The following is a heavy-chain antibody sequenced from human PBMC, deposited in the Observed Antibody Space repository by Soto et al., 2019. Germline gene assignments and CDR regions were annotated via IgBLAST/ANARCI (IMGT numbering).Heavy chain of an antibody. V-gene: IGHV4-39*01. CDR2: IYSSGST. Sequence: SETLSLTCTVSSGSIHSSSYYWGWLRQPPGKGLEWIGSIYSSGSTYYNPSLKSRVTISVDTSKNQFSLNLSSVTAADTAVFYCARHYGTSYSYGMDVWGQGTTVT. CDR3: ARHYGTSYSYGMDV. D-gene: IGHD2-2*01. CDR1: SGSIHSSSYY. J-gene: IGHJ6*02.